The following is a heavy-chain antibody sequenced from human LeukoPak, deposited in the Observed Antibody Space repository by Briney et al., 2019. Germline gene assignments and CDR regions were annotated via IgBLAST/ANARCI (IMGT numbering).Heavy chain of an antibody. CDR3: ATGTRDGYNLDY. CDR1: GYTFTSYG. CDR2: ISAYNGNT. V-gene: IGHV1-18*01. D-gene: IGHD5-24*01. Sequence: ASVKVSCKASGYTFTSYGISWVRQAPGQGLEWMGWISAYNGNTNYAQKFQGRVTMTRDTSTSTVYMELSSLRSEDTAVYYCATGTRDGYNLDYWGQGTLVTVSS. J-gene: IGHJ4*02.